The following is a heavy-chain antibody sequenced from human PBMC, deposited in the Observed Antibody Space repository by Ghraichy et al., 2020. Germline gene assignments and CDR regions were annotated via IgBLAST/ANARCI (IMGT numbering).Heavy chain of an antibody. J-gene: IGHJ3*02. Sequence: ASVKVSCKASGYTFTSYAMHWVRQAPGQRLEWMGWINAGNGNTKYSQKFQGRVTITRDTSASTAYMELSSLRSEDTAVYYCARDEIITIFGVVLLRPGAFDIWGQGTMVTVSS. CDR3: ARDEIITIFGVVLLRPGAFDI. D-gene: IGHD3-3*01. CDR2: INAGNGNT. V-gene: IGHV1-3*01. CDR1: GYTFTSYA.